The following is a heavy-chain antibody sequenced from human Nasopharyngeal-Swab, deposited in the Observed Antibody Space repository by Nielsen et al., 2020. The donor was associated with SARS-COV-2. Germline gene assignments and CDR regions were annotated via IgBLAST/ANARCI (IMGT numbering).Heavy chain of an antibody. CDR2: INPDGSEM. D-gene: IGHD2-2*01. V-gene: IGHV3-7*03. J-gene: IGHJ4*02. Sequence: GESLKISCADYGFDFNTSWMTWVRQAPGKGLEWVANINPDGSEMQYVDSVKGRFTISRDNAENSLYLHMNSLRGDDTAVYYCAHYASAAYWGQGTLVTVSS. CDR1: GFDFNTSW. CDR3: AHYASAAY.